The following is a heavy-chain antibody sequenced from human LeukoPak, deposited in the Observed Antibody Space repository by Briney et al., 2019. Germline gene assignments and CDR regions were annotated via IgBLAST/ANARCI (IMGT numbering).Heavy chain of an antibody. J-gene: IGHJ6*03. CDR3: ARGEYQLLYNYYYYYYMDV. D-gene: IGHD2-2*02. V-gene: IGHV4-59*01. Sequence: SETLSLTCTVSGGSIIGYYWSWIRQFPGKGLEWIGYIYYSGSTNYNPSLKSRVTISVDTSKNQFSLKLSSVTAADTAVYYCARGEYQLLYNYYYYYYMDVWGKGTTVTVSS. CDR2: IYYSGST. CDR1: GGSIIGYY.